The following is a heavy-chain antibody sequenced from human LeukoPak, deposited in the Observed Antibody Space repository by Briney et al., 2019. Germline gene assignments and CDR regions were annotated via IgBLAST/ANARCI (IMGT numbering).Heavy chain of an antibody. J-gene: IGHJ4*01. D-gene: IGHD3-10*01. CDR2: ISGSGGST. CDR1: GFTFSTYA. CDR3: AKDRFVGRWQENDY. V-gene: IGHV3-23*01. Sequence: GGSEGLFCAASGFTFSTYAMSWVRQAPGKGLEWVSAISGSGGSTYYADSVKGRFTISRDNSKNTLYLQMSSLRAEDTAVYYCAKDRFVGRWQENDYWGPGNLCSVSS.